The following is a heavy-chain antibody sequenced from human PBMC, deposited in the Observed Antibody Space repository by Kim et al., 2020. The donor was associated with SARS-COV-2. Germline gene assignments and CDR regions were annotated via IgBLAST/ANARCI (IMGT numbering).Heavy chain of an antibody. J-gene: IGHJ3*02. Sequence: GGSLRLSCAASGFTFSNAWMSWVRQAPGKGLEWVGRIKSKTDGGTTDYAAPVKGRFTISRDDSKNTLYLQMNSLKTEDTAVYYCTTDYFGSGYYPDAFDIWGQGTMVTVSS. D-gene: IGHD3-22*01. V-gene: IGHV3-15*01. CDR2: IKSKTDGGTT. CDR1: GFTFSNAW. CDR3: TTDYFGSGYYPDAFDI.